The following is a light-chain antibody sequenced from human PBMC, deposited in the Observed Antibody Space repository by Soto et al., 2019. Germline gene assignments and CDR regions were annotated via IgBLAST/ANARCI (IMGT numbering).Light chain of an antibody. V-gene: IGKV3-20*01. CDR1: QIVSTTY. J-gene: IGKJ2*01. Sequence: EIVLTQSPGTLSLSPGERATLSCRASQIVSTTYLAWYQQKPGQAPRPLIYGSSTSAPGIPDRFSGSGSGTDFTLTIIRLEPEDFAVYYCQQFGSSPMYTFGQGTKLEIK. CDR3: QQFGSSPMYT. CDR2: GSS.